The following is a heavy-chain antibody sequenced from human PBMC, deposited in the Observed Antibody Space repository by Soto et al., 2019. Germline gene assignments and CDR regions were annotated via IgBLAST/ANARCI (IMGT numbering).Heavy chain of an antibody. CDR3: EVTTGY. V-gene: IGHV1-8*01. CDR1: GYTFTDYD. Sequence: QVQVVQSGAEVKKPGASVRVSCKTSGYTFTDYDINWVRQATGQGLEWMGWVSPDHGNAGYAQQFQGRVTMTSDTSTSTVYMELSNLRSEATAVYFCEVTTGYWGQGTMVTVSS. CDR2: VSPDHGNA. J-gene: IGHJ4*02. D-gene: IGHD2-21*02.